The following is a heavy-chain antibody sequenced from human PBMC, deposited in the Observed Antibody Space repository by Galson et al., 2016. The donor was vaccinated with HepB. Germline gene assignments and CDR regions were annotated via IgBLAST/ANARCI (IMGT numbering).Heavy chain of an antibody. CDR2: INTHTGDP. CDR1: GYTLTSYA. D-gene: IGHD3-3*01. J-gene: IGHJ4*02. CDR3: AREEGYYASGNDC. V-gene: IGHV7-4-1*04. Sequence: SVKVSCKASGYTLTSYAMNWVRQAPGQGLEWMGWINTHTGDPAYAQGFTGRFVFSLDTSVNMAYLQITRLKAEDTAVYYCAREEGYYASGNDCWGQGTLVTVSS.